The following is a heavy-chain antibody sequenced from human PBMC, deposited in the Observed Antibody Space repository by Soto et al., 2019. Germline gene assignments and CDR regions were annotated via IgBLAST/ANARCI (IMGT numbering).Heavy chain of an antibody. V-gene: IGHV3-21*06. CDR2: ISSGSAYI. J-gene: IGHJ5*02. CDR3: ARDQGGSYDSWFDP. D-gene: IGHD1-26*01. CDR1: TFSRYG. Sequence: GGSLRLSCTFTFSRYGMNWVRQAPGKGLEWVASISSGSAYIKYAESVKGRFTISRDNAKNSLHLQMNSLRAEDTAIYHCARDQGGSYDSWFDPWGQGTLVTVSS.